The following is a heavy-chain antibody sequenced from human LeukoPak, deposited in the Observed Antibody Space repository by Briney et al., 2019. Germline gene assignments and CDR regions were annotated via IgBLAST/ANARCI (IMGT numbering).Heavy chain of an antibody. CDR1: GFTFSSYA. Sequence: PGGSLRLSWAASGFTFSSYAMHWVRQAPGKWLEWVAVISYDGSNKYYADSVKGRFTISRDNSKNTLYLRMNSLRAEDTPVYSCARDYPPDLVVVVAAKPPPDYWGQGTLVTVSS. D-gene: IGHD2-15*01. CDR3: ARDYPPDLVVVVAAKPPPDY. J-gene: IGHJ4*02. CDR2: ISYDGSNK. V-gene: IGHV3-30*04.